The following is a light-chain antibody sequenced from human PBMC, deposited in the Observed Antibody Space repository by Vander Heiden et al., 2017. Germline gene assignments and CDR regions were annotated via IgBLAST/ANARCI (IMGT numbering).Light chain of an antibody. Sequence: DIQLTQSPSTLSASVGDRVTITCRASQSISNWLAWYQQKPGKAPKLLIYDASSLESGVPSRFSGSGSGTEFTLTSSSLQPDDFATYCCQQYSSYWTFGQGTKVEIK. V-gene: IGKV1-5*01. CDR1: QSISNW. J-gene: IGKJ1*01. CDR3: QQYSSYWT. CDR2: DAS.